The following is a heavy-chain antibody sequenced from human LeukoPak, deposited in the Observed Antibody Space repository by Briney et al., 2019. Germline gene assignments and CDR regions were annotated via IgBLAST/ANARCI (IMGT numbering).Heavy chain of an antibody. Sequence: GSLRLSCAASGFTFSTAWMIWVRQAPGKGLEWIGDINHSGSTNYNPSLKSRVTISVDTSKNQFSLKLSSVTAADTAVYYCARDILTGYYKYWGQGTLVTVSS. CDR3: ARDILTGYYKY. CDR1: GFTFSTAW. D-gene: IGHD3-9*01. J-gene: IGHJ4*02. V-gene: IGHV4-34*01. CDR2: INHSGST.